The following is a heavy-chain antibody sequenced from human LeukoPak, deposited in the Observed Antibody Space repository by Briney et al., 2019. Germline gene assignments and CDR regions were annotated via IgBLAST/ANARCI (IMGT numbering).Heavy chain of an antibody. Sequence: GGSLRLSCAASGFTFSRYWMHWVRQAPGKGLGWVSRINSDGRSTTYADSGKGGFTISRKNAKKTLYMEMNSLRAEDTAVYYCARDPDSNGWSSFEYWGQGTLVTVSS. CDR1: GFTFSRYW. J-gene: IGHJ4*02. CDR2: INSDGRST. D-gene: IGHD6-19*01. CDR3: ARDPDSNGWSSFEY. V-gene: IGHV3-74*01.